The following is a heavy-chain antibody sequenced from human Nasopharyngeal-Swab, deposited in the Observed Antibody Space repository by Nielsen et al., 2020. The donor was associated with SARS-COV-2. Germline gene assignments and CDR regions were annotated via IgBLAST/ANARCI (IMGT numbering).Heavy chain of an antibody. CDR1: GFTFSSYS. J-gene: IGHJ4*02. CDR3: ARGSPGDYVWGSYRWGYFDY. Sequence: GGSLRLSCAASGFTFSSYSMNWVRQAPGKGLEWVSYISSSSSTIYYADSVKGRFTISRDNAKNSLYLQMTSLRAEDTAVYYCARGSPGDYVWGSYRWGYFDYWGQGTLVTVSS. CDR2: ISSSSSTI. V-gene: IGHV3-48*01. D-gene: IGHD3-16*02.